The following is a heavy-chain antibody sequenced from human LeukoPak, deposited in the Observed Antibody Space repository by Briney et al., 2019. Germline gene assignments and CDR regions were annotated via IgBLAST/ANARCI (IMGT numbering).Heavy chain of an antibody. CDR3: ASGFGIAVGY. V-gene: IGHV4-34*01. D-gene: IGHD6-19*01. J-gene: IGHJ4*02. CDR1: GGSFRGYY. CDR2: INHGGST. Sequence: SEGLCVTCADHGGSFRGYYWRWIREPPGRGVEWGGEINHGGSTKYNPSIQSRVTISVNTSKNQYSLKLSSVTAADTAVYYCASGFGIAVGYWGQGTLVTVSS.